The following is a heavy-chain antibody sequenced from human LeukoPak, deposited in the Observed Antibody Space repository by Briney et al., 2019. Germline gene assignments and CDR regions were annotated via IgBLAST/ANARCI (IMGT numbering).Heavy chain of an antibody. CDR2: INPNSGGT. Sequence: ASVKVSCKASGYTFTRYYIHWVRQAPGQGEEWMGWINPNSGGTNYAQRSQGRVTMTRDTSINTAYMEVSRLRSDDTAVYYCARETQLGNAFDIWGQGTMVTVSS. V-gene: IGHV1-2*02. CDR1: GYTFTRYY. CDR3: ARETQLGNAFDI. J-gene: IGHJ3*02. D-gene: IGHD7-27*01.